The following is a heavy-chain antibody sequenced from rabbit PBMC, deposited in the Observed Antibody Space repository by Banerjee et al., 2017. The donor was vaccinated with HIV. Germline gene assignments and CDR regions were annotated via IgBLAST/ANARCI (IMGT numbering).Heavy chain of an antibody. CDR1: GLDFSSSYW. V-gene: IGHV1S40*01. J-gene: IGHJ4*01. Sequence: QSLEESGGDLVKPGASLTLTCKASGLDFSSSYWICWVRQAPGKGLEWIACINIGGSGTTYYASWAKGRFTISKTSSTTVTLQMTSLTAADTATYFCARGWTYYNLWGPGTLVTVS. D-gene: IGHD1-1*01. CDR2: INIGGSGTT. CDR3: ARGWTYYNL.